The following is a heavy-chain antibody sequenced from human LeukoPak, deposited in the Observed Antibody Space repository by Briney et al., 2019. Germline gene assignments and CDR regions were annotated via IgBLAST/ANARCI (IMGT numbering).Heavy chain of an antibody. V-gene: IGHV1-18*01. D-gene: IGHD6-6*01. CDR1: GYTFTSYG. CDR3: ARMRIAARPGYFDY. J-gene: IGHJ4*02. CDR2: ISAYNGNT. Sequence: ASVKVSCKASGYTFTSYGISWVRQAPGQGLEWMGWISAYNGNTNYAQKLLGRVTMTTDTSTSTAYMELRSLRSDDTAVYYCARMRIAARPGYFDYWGQGTLVTVSS.